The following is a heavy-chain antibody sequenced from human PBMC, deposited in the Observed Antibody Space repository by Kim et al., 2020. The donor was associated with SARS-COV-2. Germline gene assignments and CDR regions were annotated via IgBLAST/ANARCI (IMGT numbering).Heavy chain of an antibody. CDR2: IYYSGST. Sequence: SETLSLTCTVSGGSISSSSYYWGWIRQPPGKGLEWIGSIYYSGSTYYNPSLKSRVTISVDTSKNQFSLKLSSVTAADTAVYYCARLTAAAIDPWGQGTLVTVSS. D-gene: IGHD6-13*01. V-gene: IGHV4-39*01. CDR1: GGSISSSSYY. J-gene: IGHJ5*02. CDR3: ARLTAAAIDP.